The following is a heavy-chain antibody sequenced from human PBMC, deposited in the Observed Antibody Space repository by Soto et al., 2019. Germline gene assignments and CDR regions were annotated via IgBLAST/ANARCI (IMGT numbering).Heavy chain of an antibody. V-gene: IGHV1-69*12. D-gene: IGHD3-22*01. J-gene: IGHJ4*02. CDR3: AIGGPYDSRVYYKLTLDY. Sequence: QVQLVQSGAEVKKPGSSVKVSCKPSGGTFSSYVISWVRQAPGQGLEWGGGIIPIFGSANYAQKFQGRATITADETMAAAYMQLSSLTSEDTDVYYCAIGGPYDSRVYYKLTLDYWGQGTLVNVPS. CDR1: GGTFSSYV. CDR2: IIPIFGSA.